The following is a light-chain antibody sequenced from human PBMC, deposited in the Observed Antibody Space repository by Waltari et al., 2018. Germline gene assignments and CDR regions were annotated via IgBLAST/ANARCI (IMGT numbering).Light chain of an antibody. CDR3: ATWDNSLTDVV. CDR1: SSNIGTYY. J-gene: IGLJ2*01. V-gene: IGLV1-51*01. Sequence: QSVLTQPPSVSAAPGQKVTISCSGRSSNIGTYYVSWYHQLPGAAPKLLIYDNNKRPSGIPDRFSASKSGTSATLGITGLQIGDEADYYCATWDNSLTDVVFGGGTKLTVL. CDR2: DNN.